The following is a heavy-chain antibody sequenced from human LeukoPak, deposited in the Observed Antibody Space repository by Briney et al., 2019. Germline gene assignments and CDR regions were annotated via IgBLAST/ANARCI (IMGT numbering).Heavy chain of an antibody. CDR2: ISSSGSTI. V-gene: IGHV3-48*03. Sequence: GGSLRLSCSASGFIFSNYEMNWVRQAPGRGLEWVSYISSSGSTIYYADSVEGRFTISRDNAKNSLYLQMNSLRAEDTALYYCARDQYYYDSSGYYGAGFDYWGQGTLVTVSS. D-gene: IGHD3-22*01. CDR3: ARDQYYYDSSGYYGAGFDY. J-gene: IGHJ4*02. CDR1: GFIFSNYE.